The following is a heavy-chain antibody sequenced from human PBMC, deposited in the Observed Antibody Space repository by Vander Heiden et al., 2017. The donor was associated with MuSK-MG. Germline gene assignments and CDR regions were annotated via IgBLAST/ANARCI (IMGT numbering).Heavy chain of an antibody. Sequence: EQVLESGEGLVQPGGSLRLSCEVSGFTFRGYAMTWVRQAPGKGLQWVASIGGSGTNKYYADSVKGRFTISRENSKNVLFLQMDGLRGEDTALYFCAKRRIPVAGYDGFDVWGHGTMVTVSS. CDR1: GFTFRGYA. CDR3: AKRRIPVAGYDGFDV. D-gene: IGHD6-19*01. J-gene: IGHJ3*01. V-gene: IGHV3-23*01. CDR2: IGGSGTNK.